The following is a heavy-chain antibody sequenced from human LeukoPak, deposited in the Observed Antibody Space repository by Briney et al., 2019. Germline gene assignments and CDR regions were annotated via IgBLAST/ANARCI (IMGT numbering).Heavy chain of an antibody. Sequence: SETLSLTCAVYGGSFIGYYWSWIRQPPGKGLEWIGEINHSGSTNYNPSLKSRVTISVDTSKNQFSLKLSSVTAADTAVYYCARRIIAARHFDYWGQGTLVTVSS. CDR1: GGSFIGYY. D-gene: IGHD6-6*01. CDR2: INHSGST. J-gene: IGHJ4*02. V-gene: IGHV4-34*01. CDR3: ARRIIAARHFDY.